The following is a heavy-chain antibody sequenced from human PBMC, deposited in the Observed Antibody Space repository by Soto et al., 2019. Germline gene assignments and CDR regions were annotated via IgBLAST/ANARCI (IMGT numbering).Heavy chain of an antibody. D-gene: IGHD3-16*01. V-gene: IGHV3-21*02. J-gene: IGHJ4*02. Sequence: EVQLGESGGGLVKPGGSLRLSCAASGFSFSSYSINWVRQTPGKGLEWVSCISSSGSDIYYADSAKGRFTISRDNTKNTVFLQMSSLRAEDTAVYYCAKVGPVWGAADFWGQGTPVTVSS. CDR3: AKVGPVWGAADF. CDR1: GFSFSSYS. CDR2: ISSSGSDI.